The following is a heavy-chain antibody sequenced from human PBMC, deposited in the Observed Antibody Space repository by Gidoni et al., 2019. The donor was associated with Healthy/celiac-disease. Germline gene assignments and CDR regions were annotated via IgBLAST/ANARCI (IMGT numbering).Heavy chain of an antibody. J-gene: IGHJ6*02. V-gene: IGHV1-18*01. CDR2: IGAYNGYT. CDR3: SNSLHYYGLNGMDV. CDR1: GYTFTSYG. D-gene: IGHD3-10*01. Sequence: QVQLVQSGAEVKKPGAAVKVSCKASGYTFTSYGISWVRQAPGQGLEGMGGIGAYNGYTNHAPKLQGRVNMTTDTSTSTAYMELRRPRSDDPAVYFCSNSLHYYGLNGMDVWGQGTTVTVSS.